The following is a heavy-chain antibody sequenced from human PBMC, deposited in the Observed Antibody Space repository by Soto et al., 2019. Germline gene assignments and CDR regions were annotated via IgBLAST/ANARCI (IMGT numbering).Heavy chain of an antibody. D-gene: IGHD3-3*01. CDR3: ARAHYDFWSGYWFDP. V-gene: IGHV4-59*01. Sequence: AETLALTCTVSGDSISGYYWSWIRQPPGKGLEWIGYIYYSGSTNYNPSLKSRVTISVDTSKNQFSLKLSSVTAADTAVYYCARAHYDFWSGYWFDPWGQGTLVTVSS. J-gene: IGHJ5*02. CDR2: IYYSGST. CDR1: GDSISGYY.